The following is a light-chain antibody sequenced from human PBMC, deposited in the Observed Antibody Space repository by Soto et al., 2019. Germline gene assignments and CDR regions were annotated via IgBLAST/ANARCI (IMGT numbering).Light chain of an antibody. CDR2: AAS. V-gene: IGKV1-17*01. CDR3: XXXNXYPPLT. Sequence: DIQMTQSPSSLSASVGDRVTITCRASQGIRNDLAWYQQKPGKAPKRLIYAASSLQSGVPSRFSGSGSGTEFTLTISSLQPEDXXXXXXXXXNXYPPLTFGQGTRLEIK. CDR1: QGIRND. J-gene: IGKJ5*01.